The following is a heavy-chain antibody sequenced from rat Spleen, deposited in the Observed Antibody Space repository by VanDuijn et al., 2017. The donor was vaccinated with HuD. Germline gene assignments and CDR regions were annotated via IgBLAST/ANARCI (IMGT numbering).Heavy chain of an antibody. J-gene: IGHJ2*01. CDR1: GFTFSNYG. Sequence: EVQLVESGGGLVQPGRSLKLSCAASGFTFSNYGMAWVRQAPTKGLEWVASITNAAGKVHYPDSVKGRFTISRDTAQNTLYLQMNSPTSEDTATYSCARSYDYFDYWGQGVMVTVSS. V-gene: IGHV5S13*01. CDR2: ITNAAGKV. CDR3: ARSYDYFDY. D-gene: IGHD2-1*01.